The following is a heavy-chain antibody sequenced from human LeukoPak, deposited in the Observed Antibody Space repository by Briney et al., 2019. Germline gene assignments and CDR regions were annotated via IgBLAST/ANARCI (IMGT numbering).Heavy chain of an antibody. CDR3: AKVVSGSYLFQD. CDR1: GFIFSSYA. CDR2: VTGSGDTT. J-gene: IGHJ1*01. Sequence: GGSLRLSCAASGFIFSSYAMNWVRQAPGKGLEWVSTVTGSGDTTYYADFVKGRFTISRDNSRNTLYLQMNSLRAEDTAVYYCAKVVSGSYLFQDRGQGTLVTVSS. V-gene: IGHV3-23*01. D-gene: IGHD6-6*01.